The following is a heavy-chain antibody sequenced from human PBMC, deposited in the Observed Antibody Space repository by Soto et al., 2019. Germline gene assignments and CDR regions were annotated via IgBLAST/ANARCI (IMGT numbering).Heavy chain of an antibody. J-gene: IGHJ6*02. CDR1: GFTVSSKC. CDR3: ARDDVLCYGGRCYGIPLDV. D-gene: IGHD2-15*01. CDR2: IQSGGTT. Sequence: EVQLVESGGGLVQPGGSLRLSCAASGFTVSSKCMTWVRQAPGKGLEWVSLIQSGGTTYYADSVKGRFTISRDTSENTLHLRMGSLRVEDTAVYYCARDDVLCYGGRCYGIPLDVLGPGNTVPVA. V-gene: IGHV3-66*01.